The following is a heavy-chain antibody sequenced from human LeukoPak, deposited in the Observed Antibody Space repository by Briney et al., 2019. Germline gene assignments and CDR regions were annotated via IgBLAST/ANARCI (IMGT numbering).Heavy chain of an antibody. CDR2: IYSGGST. CDR3: ARYYGGNSGPLDY. J-gene: IGHJ4*02. V-gene: IGHV3-53*01. D-gene: IGHD4-23*01. CDR1: GFTVSSNY. Sequence: GGSLRLSCAASGFTVSSNYMSWVRQAPGKGLEWVSVIYSGGSTYYADSVKDRFTISRDNSKNTLYLQMNSLRAEDTAVYYCARYYGGNSGPLDYWGQGTLVTVSS.